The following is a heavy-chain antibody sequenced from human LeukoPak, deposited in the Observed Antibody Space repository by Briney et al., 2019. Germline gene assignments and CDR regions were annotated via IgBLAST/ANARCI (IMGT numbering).Heavy chain of an antibody. CDR2: IKQDGGEK. J-gene: IGHJ4*02. V-gene: IGHV3-7*01. Sequence: PGGSLRLSCVASGFAFSSYWMSWFRQAPGKGLEWVANIKQDGGEKYYVDSVKGRFTISRDNAKNSLFLQMNSLRVEDTAVYYCARLGGSYYTYRGQGNLVTVSS. CDR3: ARLGGSYYTY. CDR1: GFAFSSYW. D-gene: IGHD1-26*01.